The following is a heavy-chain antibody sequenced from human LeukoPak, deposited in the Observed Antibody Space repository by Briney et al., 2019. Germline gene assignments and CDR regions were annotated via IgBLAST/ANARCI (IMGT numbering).Heavy chain of an antibody. Sequence: GGSLRLSCAASGFTFSNYAMSWVRQAPGKGLEWVSGLSGSGHSTYYADSVKGRFTISRDNSKNTLYLQMNSLRAEDTAVYYCARRGYYDSSGYFDYWGQGTLVTVSS. J-gene: IGHJ4*02. V-gene: IGHV3-23*01. CDR3: ARRGYYDSSGYFDY. CDR2: LSGSGHST. CDR1: GFTFSNYA. D-gene: IGHD3-22*01.